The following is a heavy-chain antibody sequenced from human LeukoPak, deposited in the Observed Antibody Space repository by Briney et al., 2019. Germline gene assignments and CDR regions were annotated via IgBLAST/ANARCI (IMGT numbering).Heavy chain of an antibody. J-gene: IGHJ6*03. CDR3: ATARDYYYMDV. V-gene: IGHV3-48*01. Sequence: GGSLRLSCAASGFTFSSYSMNWVRQAPGKGLEWVSYISSSSSTIYYADSVKGRFTISRDNAKNSLYLQMNSLRAEETAVYYCATARDYYYMDVWGKGTTVTVS. CDR2: ISSSSSTI. CDR1: GFTFSSYS.